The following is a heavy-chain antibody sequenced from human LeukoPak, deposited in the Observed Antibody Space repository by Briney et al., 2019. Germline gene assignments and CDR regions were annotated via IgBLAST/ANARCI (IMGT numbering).Heavy chain of an antibody. V-gene: IGHV3-30*14. CDR3: ARGRSGFDY. Sequence: GGSLRLSCAASGFTFSAYAIHWVRQAPGKGLEWVALMSYDGGDKYYADSVKGRFTISRDNSMNTLYLQMNSLRAEDTAVYYCARGRSGFDYWGQGTLVTVSS. CDR2: MSYDGGDK. J-gene: IGHJ4*02. CDR1: GFTFSAYA.